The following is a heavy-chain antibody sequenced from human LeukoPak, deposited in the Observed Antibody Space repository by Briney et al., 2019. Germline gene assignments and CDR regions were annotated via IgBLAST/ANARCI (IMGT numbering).Heavy chain of an antibody. CDR2: LNSVGSST. CDR1: GFTFSSFW. D-gene: IGHD6-19*01. V-gene: IGHV3-74*01. CDR3: ARERTSGWDAFDF. J-gene: IGHJ4*02. Sequence: PPGGSLRLSCAASGFTFSSFWMHWVRHAPGKGLVWVSLLNSVGSSTSYVESVKGRFTNSRDNAKNTLYLQMNGLRAEDSAVYYCARERTSGWDAFDFWGQGILVTVSS.